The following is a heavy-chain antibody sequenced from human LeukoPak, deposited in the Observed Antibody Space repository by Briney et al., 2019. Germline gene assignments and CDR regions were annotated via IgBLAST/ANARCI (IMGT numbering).Heavy chain of an antibody. D-gene: IGHD6-13*01. CDR3: ARGQYSSSWYWFDP. J-gene: IGHJ5*02. V-gene: IGHV3-30*03. Sequence: PGRSLRLSCAASGFTLSSYGMHWVRQAPGKGLEWVAVISYDGSNKYYADSVKGRFTISRDNSKNTLYPQMNSLRAEDTAVYYCARGQYSSSWYWFDPWGQGTLVTVSS. CDR2: ISYDGSNK. CDR1: GFTLSSYG.